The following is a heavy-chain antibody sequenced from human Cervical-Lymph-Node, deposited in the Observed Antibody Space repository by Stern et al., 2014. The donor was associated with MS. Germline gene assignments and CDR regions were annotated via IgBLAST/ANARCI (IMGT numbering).Heavy chain of an antibody. Sequence: QVQMVESGAEVKKPGSSVKVSWKACGGTFSNYTISWVRQAPGQGLEWMGEIITIFGTGNFAQKFQGRVTITADESTSTVDMELSSLRSDDTAVYYCARYSGWGQGTLVTVSS. D-gene: IGHD2-21*01. CDR3: ARYSG. CDR2: IITIFGTG. CDR1: GGTFSNYT. V-gene: IGHV1-69*01. J-gene: IGHJ4*02.